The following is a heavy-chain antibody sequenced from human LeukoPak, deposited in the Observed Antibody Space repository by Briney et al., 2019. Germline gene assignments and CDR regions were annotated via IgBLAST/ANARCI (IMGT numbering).Heavy chain of an antibody. CDR1: GYTFTGYY. CDR3: AREGRMTTVTTVYYGMDV. CDR2: INPNSGGT. D-gene: IGHD4-17*01. J-gene: IGHJ6*02. Sequence: ASVEVSCKASGYTFTGYYMHWVRQAPGQGLEWMGWINPNSGGTNYAQKFQGRVTMTRDTSISTAYMELSRLRSDDTSVYYCAREGRMTTVTTVYYGMDVWGQGTTVTVSS. V-gene: IGHV1-2*02.